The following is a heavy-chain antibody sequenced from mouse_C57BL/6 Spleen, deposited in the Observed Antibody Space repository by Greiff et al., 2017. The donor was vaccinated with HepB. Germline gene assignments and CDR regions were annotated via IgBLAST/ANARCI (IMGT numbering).Heavy chain of an antibody. D-gene: IGHD1-1*01. CDR3: ARLGYGSRRYYFDY. CDR2: ISNGGGST. Sequence: EVMLVESGGGLVQPGGSLKLSCAASGFTFSDYYMYWVRQTPEKRLEWVAYISNGGGSTYYPDTVKGRFTISRDNAKNTLYLQMSRLKSEDTAMYYCARLGYGSRRYYFDYWGQGTTLTVSS. V-gene: IGHV5-12*01. J-gene: IGHJ2*01. CDR1: GFTFSDYY.